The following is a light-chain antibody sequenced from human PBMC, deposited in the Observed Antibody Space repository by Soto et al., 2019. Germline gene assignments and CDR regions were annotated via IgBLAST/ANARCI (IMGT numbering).Light chain of an antibody. Sequence: EIVLTQSPGTLYLSPGERATLSCRASQTLSSSHLAWYQQKPGQAPRLVIYGASTWDTGIEDRFSGSGSGTAFTLTITRLEPEDFAVYFCHQYGSSPQTFGQGTRVEIK. CDR3: HQYGSSPQT. CDR1: QTLSSSH. J-gene: IGKJ1*01. V-gene: IGKV3-20*01. CDR2: GAS.